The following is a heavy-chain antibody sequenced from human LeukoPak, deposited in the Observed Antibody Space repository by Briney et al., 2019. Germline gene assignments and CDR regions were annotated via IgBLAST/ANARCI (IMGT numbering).Heavy chain of an antibody. D-gene: IGHD1/OR15-1a*01. CDR1: GYTFTSYG. V-gene: IGHV1-18*01. J-gene: IGHJ4*02. Sequence: EASVNVSCTAFGYTFTSYGISWLRQAPGQRLEWMGWISAYNGKTNYVQDLQGRLTFTTDASTNTAYMELRNLRSDDTAAYFCARREPKNNGQEYFGCWGQGTLGTGSS. CDR2: ISAYNGKT. CDR3: ARREPKNNGQEYFGC.